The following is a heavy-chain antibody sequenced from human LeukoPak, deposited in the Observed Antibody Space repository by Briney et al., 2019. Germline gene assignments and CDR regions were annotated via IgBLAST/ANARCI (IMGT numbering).Heavy chain of an antibody. J-gene: IGHJ6*04. CDR2: IYHSGST. V-gene: IGHV4-30-2*01. CDR3: ASRKVDYYYGMDV. D-gene: IGHD2-15*01. Sequence: SQTLSLTCAVSGGSISSGGYSWSWIRQPPGKGLEWIGYIYHSGSTYYNPSLKSRVTTSVDRSKNQFSLKLSSVTAADTAVYYCASRKVDYYYGMDVWGKGTTVTVSS. CDR1: GGSISSGGYS.